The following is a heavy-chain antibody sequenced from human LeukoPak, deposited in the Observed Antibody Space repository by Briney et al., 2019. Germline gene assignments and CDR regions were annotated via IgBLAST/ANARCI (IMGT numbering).Heavy chain of an antibody. J-gene: IGHJ4*02. D-gene: IGHD1-26*01. CDR2: INPSGGST. CDR1: GYTFTGYY. Sequence: ASVKVSCKASGYTFTGYYMHWVRQAPGQGLEWMGIINPSGGSTSYAQKFQGRVTMTRDTSTSTVYMELSSLRSEDTAVYYCARALPFRELLYLFDYWGQGTLVTVSS. CDR3: ARALPFRELLYLFDY. V-gene: IGHV1-46*01.